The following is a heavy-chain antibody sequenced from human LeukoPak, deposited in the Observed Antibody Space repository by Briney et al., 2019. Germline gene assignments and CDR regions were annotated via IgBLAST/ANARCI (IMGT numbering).Heavy chain of an antibody. Sequence: ASVTVSFKASGYTFTDYYMHWVQQAPGKGLEWMGRVDPEDGETIYAEKFQGRVTITADTSTDTAYMELSSLRSEDTAVYYCATDSPTMPGGYWGQGTLVTVSS. CDR3: ATDSPTMPGGY. V-gene: IGHV1-69-2*01. J-gene: IGHJ4*02. CDR2: VDPEDGET. CDR1: GYTFTDYY. D-gene: IGHD1-26*01.